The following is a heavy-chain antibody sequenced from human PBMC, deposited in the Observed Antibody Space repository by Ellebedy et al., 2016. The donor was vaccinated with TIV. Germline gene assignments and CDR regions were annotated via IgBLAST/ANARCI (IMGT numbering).Heavy chain of an antibody. V-gene: IGHV4-39*07. J-gene: IGHJ4*02. CDR1: GDSISGSPYY. Sequence: MPSETLSLTCSVSGDSISGSPYYWAWIRQPPGKGLAWMGGIEYSGTVFYNPSLKSRATISVDSSKNQFSLKLNSVTAADTAVYYCARRDYRAYFDYWGQGILVTVSS. CDR3: ARRDYRAYFDY. D-gene: IGHD4-17*01. CDR2: IEYSGTV.